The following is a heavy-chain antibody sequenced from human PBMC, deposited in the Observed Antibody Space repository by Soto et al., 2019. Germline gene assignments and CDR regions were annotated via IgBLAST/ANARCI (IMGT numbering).Heavy chain of an antibody. CDR3: ARASMGTLEY. Sequence: EVQLVQSGGGLLQPGGSLRLSCAASGFTFSDYWMYWVRQGPGEGLVWASRINRDGSVTNYVDSVKGRFTISRDNAKNTLYLQINSLSVEDTAVYYCARASMGTLEYWGQGSLVTVSS. D-gene: IGHD7-27*01. J-gene: IGHJ4*02. V-gene: IGHV3-74*01. CDR2: INRDGSVT. CDR1: GFTFSDYW.